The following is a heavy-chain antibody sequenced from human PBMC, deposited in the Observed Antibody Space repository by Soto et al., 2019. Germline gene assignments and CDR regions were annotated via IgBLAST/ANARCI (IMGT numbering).Heavy chain of an antibody. V-gene: IGHV1-69*01. CDR2: IIPIFGTA. Sequence: QVQLVQSGAEVKKPGSSVKVSCKASGGTFSSYAISWVRQAPGQGLEWMGGIIPIFGTANYAQKFQGRVTITADESTSTAYMELSSLISEDTAVYYCAREYCSGGSCYSTFDYWGQGTLVTVSS. CDR1: GGTFSSYA. J-gene: IGHJ4*02. D-gene: IGHD2-15*01. CDR3: AREYCSGGSCYSTFDY.